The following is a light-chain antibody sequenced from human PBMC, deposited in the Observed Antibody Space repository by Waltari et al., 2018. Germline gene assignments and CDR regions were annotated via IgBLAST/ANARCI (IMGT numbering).Light chain of an antibody. CDR1: SSDLGTFNY. Sequence: QSALTQPRSVSASPGQSVTISCTGTSSDLGTFNYVPWYHQHPGKAPNLIIHAATKRPSGVPDRFSGSKSGNTASLTISGLQAEDEAEYFCCSFAGSYTWVFGGGTELTVL. J-gene: IGLJ3*02. V-gene: IGLV2-11*01. CDR2: AAT. CDR3: CSFAGSYTWV.